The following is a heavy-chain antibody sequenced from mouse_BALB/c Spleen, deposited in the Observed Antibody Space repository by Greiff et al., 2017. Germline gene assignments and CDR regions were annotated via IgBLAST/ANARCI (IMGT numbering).Heavy chain of an antibody. J-gene: IGHJ4*01. D-gene: IGHD2-14*01. Sequence: DVHLVESGGGLVQPGGSRKLSCAASGFTFSSFGMHWVRQAPEKGLEWVAYISSGSSTIYYADTVKGRFTISRDNPKNTLFLQMTSLRSEDTAMYYCAREWDRYDRVDYWGQGTSVTVSS. CDR3: AREWDRYDRVDY. CDR2: ISSGSSTI. V-gene: IGHV5-17*02. CDR1: GFTFSSFG.